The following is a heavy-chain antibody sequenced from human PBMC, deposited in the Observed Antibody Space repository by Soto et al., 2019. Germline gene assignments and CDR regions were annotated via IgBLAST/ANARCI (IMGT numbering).Heavy chain of an antibody. D-gene: IGHD6-13*01. CDR2: INHSGST. CDR3: ARGILEAAPGYWFDP. CDR1: GGSFSGYY. V-gene: IGHV4-34*01. J-gene: IGHJ5*02. Sequence: SETLSLTCAVYGGSFSGYYWSWIRQPPGKGLEWIGEINHSGSTNYNPSLKSRVTISVDTSKNQFSLKLSSVSAADTAVYYCARGILEAAPGYWFDPWGQGTLVTVSS.